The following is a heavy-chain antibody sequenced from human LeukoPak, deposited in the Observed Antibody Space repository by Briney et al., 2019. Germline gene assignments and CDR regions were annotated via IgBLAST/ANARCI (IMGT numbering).Heavy chain of an antibody. V-gene: IGHV1-2*02. CDR1: GYTFTGYY. Sequence: ASVKVSCKASGYTFTGYYMHWVRQAPGQGLEWMGWINPNSGGTNYAQKFQGRVTMTRDTSISTAYMELSRLRSDDTAVYYCARDAPKAVVAGTRYVHYYGGQGTLVTVSS. J-gene: IGHJ4*02. CDR2: INPNSGGT. CDR3: ARDAPKAVVAGTRYVHYY. D-gene: IGHD6-19*01.